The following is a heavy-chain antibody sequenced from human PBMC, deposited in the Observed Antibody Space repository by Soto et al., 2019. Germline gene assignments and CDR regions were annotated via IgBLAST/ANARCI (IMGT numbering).Heavy chain of an antibody. D-gene: IGHD2-2*01. CDR3: ARGVPAAMLRYYYYGMDV. CDR1: GGSFSGYY. CDR2: INHSGST. J-gene: IGHJ6*02. Sequence: SETLSLTCAVYGGSFSGYYWSWIRQPPGKGLEWIGEINHSGSTNYNPSLKSRVTISVDTSKSQFSLKLSSVTAADTAVYYCARGVPAAMLRYYYYGMDVWGQGTTVTVSS. V-gene: IGHV4-34*01.